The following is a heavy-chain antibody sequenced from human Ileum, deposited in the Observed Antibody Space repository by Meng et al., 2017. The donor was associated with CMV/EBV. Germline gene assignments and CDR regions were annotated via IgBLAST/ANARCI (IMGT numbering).Heavy chain of an antibody. V-gene: IGHV4-34*12. Sequence: QVQLQHWGAGLLRPSETLSLTCAVFGGSFSDNYWTWIRQPPGKGLEWVGEVFHTGATNYNPSLKSRVTVSVDTSRNQFSLKLRSVTAADTAVYYCASARFDNWGQGTLVTVSS. CDR2: VFHTGAT. CDR3: ASARFDN. J-gene: IGHJ4*02. CDR1: GGSFSDNY.